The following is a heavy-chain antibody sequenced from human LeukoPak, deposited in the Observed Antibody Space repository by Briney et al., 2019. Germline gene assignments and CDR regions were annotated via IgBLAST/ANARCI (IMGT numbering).Heavy chain of an antibody. CDR2: ISAYNGNT. CDR1: GYTFTSYG. CDR3: AREYSSSPGGPFHDDS. D-gene: IGHD6-6*01. V-gene: IGHV1-18*01. J-gene: IGHJ4*02. Sequence: ASVKVSCKASGYTFTSYGISWVRQAPGQGLEWMGWISAYNGNTNYAQKLQGRVTMTTDTSTSTAYLELRSLRSDDPAAYSCAREYSSSPGGPFHDDSWGQGTLVTVSS.